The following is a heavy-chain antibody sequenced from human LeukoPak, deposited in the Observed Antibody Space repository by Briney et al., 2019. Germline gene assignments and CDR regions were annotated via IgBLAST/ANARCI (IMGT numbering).Heavy chain of an antibody. D-gene: IGHD5-24*01. V-gene: IGHV1-8*01. J-gene: IGHJ3*02. Sequence: APVKVSCKASGYTFTSYDINWVRQATGQGLEWMGWMNPNSGNTGYAQKFQGRATMTRNTSISTAYMELSSLRSEDTAVYYCAGGGWRSAFDIWGQGTMVTVSS. CDR1: GYTFTSYD. CDR2: MNPNSGNT. CDR3: AGGGWRSAFDI.